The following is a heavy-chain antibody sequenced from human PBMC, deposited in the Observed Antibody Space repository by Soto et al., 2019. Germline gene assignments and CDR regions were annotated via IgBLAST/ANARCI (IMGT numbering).Heavy chain of an antibody. CDR2: VDPNDSFA. V-gene: IGHV5-10-1*01. Sequence: GESLKISCKGSGYSFAGYWISWVRQKPGGGLEWMGRVDPNDSFATYSPSFEGHVSISVDKSTNIVYLQWRSLRASDTATYYCARHQSGSGNSNFDFWGQGTPVTVSS. D-gene: IGHD3-10*01. CDR3: ARHQSGSGNSNFDF. J-gene: IGHJ4*02. CDR1: GYSFAGYW.